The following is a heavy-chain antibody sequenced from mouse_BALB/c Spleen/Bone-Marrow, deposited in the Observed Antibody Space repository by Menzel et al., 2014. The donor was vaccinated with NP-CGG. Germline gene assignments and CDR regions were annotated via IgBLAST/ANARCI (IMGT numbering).Heavy chain of an antibody. V-gene: IGHV5-17*02. J-gene: IGHJ1*01. CDR3: ARDRYDEYFDV. Sequence: EVKLVESGGGLVQPGGSRKLSCAASGFTFSSFGMHWVRQAPEKGLEWVACISSGSSTIYYADTVKGRFTISRDNPKNTLFLQMTSLRSEDTAMYYCARDRYDEYFDVWGAGTTVTVSS. CDR2: ISSGSSTI. CDR1: GFTFSSFG. D-gene: IGHD2-14*01.